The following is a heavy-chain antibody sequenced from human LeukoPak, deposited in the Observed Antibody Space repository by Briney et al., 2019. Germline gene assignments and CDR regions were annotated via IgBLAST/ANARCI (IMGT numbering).Heavy chain of an antibody. D-gene: IGHD1-7*01. CDR2: ISAYNGNT. CDR3: ARDQGYNWNYAAFDI. Sequence: ASVKVSCKASGYTFTSYGTSWVRQAPGQGLEWMGWISAYNGNTNYAQKLQGRVTMTTDTSTSTAYMELRSLRSDDTAVCYCARDQGYNWNYAAFDIWGQGTMVTVSS. J-gene: IGHJ3*02. CDR1: GYTFTSYG. V-gene: IGHV1-18*01.